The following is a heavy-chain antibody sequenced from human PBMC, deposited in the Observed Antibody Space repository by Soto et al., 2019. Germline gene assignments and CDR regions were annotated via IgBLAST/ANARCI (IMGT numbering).Heavy chain of an antibody. J-gene: IGHJ4*02. Sequence: QVQLQESGPGLVKPSQTLSLTCTVSGGSISSGDYYWSWIRQPPGKGLEWIGYIYYSGSTYYNPSLKSRVTISVDTSKNQFSLKLSSVTAADTAVYYCARTKTTVVNRGSVRFVDYWGQGTLVTVSS. D-gene: IGHD4-17*01. CDR3: ARTKTTVVNRGSVRFVDY. CDR2: IYYSGST. CDR1: GGSISSGDYY. V-gene: IGHV4-30-4*01.